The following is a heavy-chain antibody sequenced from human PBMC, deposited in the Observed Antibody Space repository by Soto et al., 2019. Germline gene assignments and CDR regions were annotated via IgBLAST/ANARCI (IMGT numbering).Heavy chain of an antibody. V-gene: IGHV1-69*12. Sequence: QVQLVQSGAEMKEPGSSVKVSCKTSGGTFSSSAISGLRQAPGQGLEWMGGIIPLFRTPDYAQKFQGRVTIAADESTSTAYTELISLRSEATAVYYCARDNDRLQLGGNYYYILDVWGQGTTITVSS. CDR1: GGTFSSSA. D-gene: IGHD4-4*01. CDR3: ARDNDRLQLGGNYYYILDV. CDR2: IIPLFRTP. J-gene: IGHJ6*02.